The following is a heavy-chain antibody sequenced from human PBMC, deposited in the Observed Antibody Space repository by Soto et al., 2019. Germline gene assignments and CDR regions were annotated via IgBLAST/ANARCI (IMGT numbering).Heavy chain of an antibody. J-gene: IGHJ6*02. D-gene: IGHD2-2*01. CDR1: GGSISSGGYY. CDR2: IYYSGST. CDR3: ARAPGDVVVPAAIVDV. Sequence: TLSLTCTVSGGSISSGGYYWSWIRQHPGKGLEWIGYIYYSGSTYYNPSLKSRVTISVDTSKNQFSLKLSSVTAADTAVYYCARAPGDVVVPAAIVDVWGQGTTVTVSS. V-gene: IGHV4-31*03.